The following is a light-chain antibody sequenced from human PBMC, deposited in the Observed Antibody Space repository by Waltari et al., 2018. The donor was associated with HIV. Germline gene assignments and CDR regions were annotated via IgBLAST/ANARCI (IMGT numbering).Light chain of an antibody. CDR2: GDH. Sequence: SYELSQPPPVSVPPQQTATIIRSVTPMAHKSAYWYRLKSGPAPILVIYGDHNLQSGIPDRFSACRSGTVATLTISGAQVEDEGDDYCYSTEGDDSHRGVFGTWTTVTVL. CDR3: YSTEGDDSHRGV. J-gene: IGLJ1*01. V-gene: IGLV3-10*01. CDR1: PMAHKS.